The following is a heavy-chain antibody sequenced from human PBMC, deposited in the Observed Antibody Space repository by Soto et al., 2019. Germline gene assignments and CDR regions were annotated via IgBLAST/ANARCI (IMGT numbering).Heavy chain of an antibody. CDR1: GYTFTSYG. CDR3: ARSLGTSSYIRFAHIHYFDY. D-gene: IGHD2-2*02. CDR2: ISAYNGNT. J-gene: IGHJ4*02. Sequence: ASVKVSCKASGYTFTSYGISWVRQAPGQGLEWMGWISAYNGNTNYAQKLQGRVTMTTDTSTSTAYMELRGLRSDDTAVYYCARSLGTSSYIRFAHIHYFDYWGQGTLVTVSS. V-gene: IGHV1-18*01.